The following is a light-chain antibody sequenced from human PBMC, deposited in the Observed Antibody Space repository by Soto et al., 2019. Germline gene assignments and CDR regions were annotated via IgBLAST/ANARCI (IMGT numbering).Light chain of an antibody. V-gene: IGLV1-44*01. J-gene: IGLJ2*01. Sequence: QSAVTQPPSASGTPGQRVTISCSGSSSNIGSNIVNWYQQLPGTAPKLLIFNNNQRPSGVPDRFSGSKSGTSASLAISGLQSEDEADYYCAAWDDSRTGVIFGGGTKLTVL. CDR2: NNN. CDR1: SSNIGSNI. CDR3: AAWDDSRTGVI.